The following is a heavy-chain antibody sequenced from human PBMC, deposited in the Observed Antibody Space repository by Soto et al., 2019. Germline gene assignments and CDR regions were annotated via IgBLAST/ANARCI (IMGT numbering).Heavy chain of an antibody. Sequence: ASVKVSCKASGYTFTSYYMHWVRQAPGQGLEWMGIINPSGGSTSYAQKFRGRVTMTRGTSTSTVYMELSSLRSEDTAVYYCARGFRSYYYGSGSYLDWFDPLGQGTLVTVSS. CDR2: INPSGGST. CDR1: GYTFTSYY. V-gene: IGHV1-46*01. J-gene: IGHJ5*02. D-gene: IGHD3-10*01. CDR3: ARGFRSYYYGSGSYLDWFDP.